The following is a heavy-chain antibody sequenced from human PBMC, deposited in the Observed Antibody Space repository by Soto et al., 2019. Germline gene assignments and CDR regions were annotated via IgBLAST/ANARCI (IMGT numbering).Heavy chain of an antibody. Sequence: QVQLVESGGGVVQPGRSLRLSCAASGFTFSSYAMHWVRQAPGKGLEWVAVISYDGSNKYYADSVKGRFTISRDNSKNTLYLQMNSLRAEDTAVYYCARGGIVVVVAAHSDYWGQGTLVTVSS. J-gene: IGHJ4*02. CDR3: ARGGIVVVVAAHSDY. V-gene: IGHV3-30-3*01. CDR1: GFTFSSYA. CDR2: ISYDGSNK. D-gene: IGHD2-15*01.